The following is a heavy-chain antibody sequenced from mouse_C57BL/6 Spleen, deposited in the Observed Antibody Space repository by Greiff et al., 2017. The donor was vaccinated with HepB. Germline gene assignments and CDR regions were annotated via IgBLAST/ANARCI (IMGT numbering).Heavy chain of an antibody. V-gene: IGHV5-16*01. CDR3: ARDGGLYAMDY. CDR1: GFTFSDYY. J-gene: IGHJ4*01. Sequence: EVKLMESEGGLVQPGSSMKLSCTASGFTFSDYYMAWVRQVPEKGLEWVANINYDGSSTYYLDSLMSRFIISRDNAKNILYLQMSSLKSEDTATYYCARDGGLYAMDYWGQGTSVTVSS. CDR2: INYDGSST.